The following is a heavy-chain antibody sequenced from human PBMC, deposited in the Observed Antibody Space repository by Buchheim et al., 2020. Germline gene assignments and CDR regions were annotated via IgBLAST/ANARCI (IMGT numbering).Heavy chain of an antibody. D-gene: IGHD3-10*01. V-gene: IGHV3-30*04. CDR2: ISSAGNNK. Sequence: QVQLVESGGGVVQPGRSLRLSCAASVSTFNDYSMHWVRQVPGQGLEWVAVISSAGNNKFYAESVKGRFSISRDSSKNTVYLQMNNLRTEDTTVYYCAREPLLRGNFNYGGQGT. CDR3: AREPLLRGNFNY. J-gene: IGHJ4*02. CDR1: VSTFNDYS.